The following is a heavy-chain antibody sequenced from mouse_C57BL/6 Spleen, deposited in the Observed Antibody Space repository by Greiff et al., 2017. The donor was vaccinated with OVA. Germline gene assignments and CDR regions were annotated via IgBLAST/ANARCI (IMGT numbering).Heavy chain of an antibody. V-gene: IGHV5-16*01. CDR3: ARVVTTVVATDYAMDY. Sequence: EVKLMESEGGLVQPGSSMKLSCTASGFTFSDYYMAWVRQVPEKGLEWVANINYDGSSTYYMDSLKSRFIISRDNAKNILYLQMSSLKSEDTATYYSARVVTTVVATDYAMDYWGQGTSVTVSS. CDR2: INYDGSST. J-gene: IGHJ4*01. CDR1: GFTFSDYY. D-gene: IGHD1-1*01.